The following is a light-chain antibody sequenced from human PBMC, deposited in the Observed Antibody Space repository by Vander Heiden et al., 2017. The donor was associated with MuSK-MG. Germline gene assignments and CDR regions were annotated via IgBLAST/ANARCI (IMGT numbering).Light chain of an antibody. CDR3: QQYDSYSLT. J-gene: IGKJ3*01. CDR2: DAS. V-gene: IGKV1-5*01. CDR1: QRIERW. Sequence: DIQMTQSPSTLSASVGDRVTITCRASQRIERWLAWYQQKPGQAPKLLIYDASSLESGVPSRFSGSGSGRDFTLTITSLQPDDIATYYCQQYDSYSLTFGPGTKVDIK.